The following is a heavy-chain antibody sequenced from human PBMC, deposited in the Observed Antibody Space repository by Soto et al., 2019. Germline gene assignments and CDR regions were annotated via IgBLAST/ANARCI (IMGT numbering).Heavy chain of an antibody. V-gene: IGHV3-21*01. D-gene: IGHD2-2*01. CDR1: GFTFSTYS. CDR2: ISSSSTYI. Sequence: GGSLRLSCAASGFTFSTYSMNWVRQAPGKGLEWVSSISSSSTYIFFADSLKGRFTISRDNAKNSLYLQMDSLRAEDTAVYYCARDGPMEYCSSAGCPSTRRAFDVWGQGTMVTVSS. CDR3: ARDGPMEYCSSAGCPSTRRAFDV. J-gene: IGHJ3*01.